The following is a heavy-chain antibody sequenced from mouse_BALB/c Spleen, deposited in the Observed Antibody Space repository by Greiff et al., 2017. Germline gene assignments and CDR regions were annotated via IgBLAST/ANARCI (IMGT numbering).Heavy chain of an antibody. J-gene: IGHJ3*01. CDR2: ISNGGGST. CDR3: ARHGDGYYVAY. Sequence: EVKVEESGGGLVQPGGSLKLSCAASGFTFSSYTMSWVRQTPEKRLEWVAYISNGGGSTYYPDTVKGRFTISRDNAKNTLYLQMSSLKSEDTAMYYCARHGDGYYVAYWGQGTLVTVSA. V-gene: IGHV5-12-2*01. D-gene: IGHD2-3*01. CDR1: GFTFSSYT.